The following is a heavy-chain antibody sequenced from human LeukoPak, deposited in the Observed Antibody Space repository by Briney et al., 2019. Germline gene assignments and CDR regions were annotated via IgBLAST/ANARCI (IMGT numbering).Heavy chain of an antibody. J-gene: IGHJ3*02. Sequence: GGSLRLSCAASGFDFSSYGMHWVRQAPGKGLEWVAYIHYDSTTEDYADSVQGRFTISRDNSKNTLYLQMNSLRAEDTAVYYCARVTRAFDIWGQGTMVTVSS. CDR3: ARVTRAFDI. V-gene: IGHV3-30*02. CDR1: GFDFSSYG. CDR2: IHYDSTTE.